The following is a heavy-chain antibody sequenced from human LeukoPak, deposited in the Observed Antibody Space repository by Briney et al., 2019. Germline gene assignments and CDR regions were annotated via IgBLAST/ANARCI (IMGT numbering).Heavy chain of an antibody. CDR1: GFTFSSYG. Sequence: PGRSLRLSCAASGFTFSSYGMHWVRQAPGKGLEWVAVIWYDGSNKYYADSVKGRFTISRDNSKNTLYLQMNSLRAEDTAVYYCAKELQQWLVLPPYYGMDVWGQGTTVTVSS. V-gene: IGHV3-33*06. J-gene: IGHJ6*02. CDR2: IWYDGSNK. D-gene: IGHD6-19*01. CDR3: AKELQQWLVLPPYYGMDV.